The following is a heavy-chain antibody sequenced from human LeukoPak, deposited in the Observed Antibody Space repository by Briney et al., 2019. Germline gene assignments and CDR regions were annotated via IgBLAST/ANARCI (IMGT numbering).Heavy chain of an antibody. V-gene: IGHV4-59*12. D-gene: IGHD1-26*01. Sequence: PSETLSLTCSVSGGSISSYYWTWIRQPPGKGLEWIGYRYYSGSTTYNPSLKSRVTISVDKSKNQFSLKLSSVTAADTAVHYCARVLVGANYYYYYMDVWGKGTTVTVSS. CDR2: RYYSGST. CDR3: ARVLVGANYYYYYMDV. CDR1: GGSISSYY. J-gene: IGHJ6*03.